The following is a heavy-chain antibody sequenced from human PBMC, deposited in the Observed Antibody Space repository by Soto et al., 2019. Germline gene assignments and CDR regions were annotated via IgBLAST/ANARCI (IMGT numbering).Heavy chain of an antibody. CDR2: ISGSGGST. Sequence: GGSLRLSCAASGFTFSSYAMSWVRQAPGKGLEWVSAISGSGGSTYYADSVKGRFTISRDNSKNTLYLQMNSLRAEDTAVYYCAKNLGYCSGGSCFAGGYYWGQGTLVTVSS. V-gene: IGHV3-23*01. CDR1: GFTFSSYA. D-gene: IGHD2-15*01. J-gene: IGHJ4*02. CDR3: AKNLGYCSGGSCFAGGYY.